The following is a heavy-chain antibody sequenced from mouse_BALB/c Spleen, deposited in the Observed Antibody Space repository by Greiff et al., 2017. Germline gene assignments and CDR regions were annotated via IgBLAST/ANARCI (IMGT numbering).Heavy chain of an antibody. CDR1: GFTFSDYY. Sequence: EVQLVESGGGLVKPGGSLKLSCAASGFTFSDYYMYWVRQTPEKRLEWVATISDGGSYTYYPDSVKGRFTIARDTAKNNLYLQMSSLKSEDTAMYYGERGLGYYGRRPRSFAYWGQGTLVTVSA. CDR3: ERGLGYYGRRPRSFAY. V-gene: IGHV5-4*02. J-gene: IGHJ3*01. CDR2: ISDGGSYT. D-gene: IGHD1-1*01.